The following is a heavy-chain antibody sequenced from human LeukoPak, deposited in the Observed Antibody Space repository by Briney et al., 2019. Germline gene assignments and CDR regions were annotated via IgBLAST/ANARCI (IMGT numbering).Heavy chain of an antibody. CDR1: GGTFSSYA. J-gene: IGHJ4*02. Sequence: SVKVSCKASGGTFSSYAISWVRQAPGQGLEWVGRIIPIFGIANYAQKFQGRVTITADKSTSTAYMELSSLRSEDTAVYHCASAHDSSGYYSNVNRVEYWGQGTLVTVSS. CDR3: ASAHDSSGYYSNVNRVEY. D-gene: IGHD3-22*01. V-gene: IGHV1-69*04. CDR2: IIPIFGIA.